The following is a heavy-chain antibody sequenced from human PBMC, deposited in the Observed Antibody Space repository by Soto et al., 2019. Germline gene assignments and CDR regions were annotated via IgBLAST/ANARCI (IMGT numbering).Heavy chain of an antibody. D-gene: IGHD4-17*01. CDR3: VRVYGEIDY. CDR2: MNPKSGNT. J-gene: IGHJ4*02. Sequence: QVQLVQSGAEVKKPGASVKVSCKASGYTFTNYDINWVRQATGQGLEWMGWMNPKSGNTGYAQQFQGRVIMTRSTSISTAYMALSSLGSEDTAVYYCVRVYGEIDYWGQGTLVTVSS. V-gene: IGHV1-8*01. CDR1: GYTFTNYD.